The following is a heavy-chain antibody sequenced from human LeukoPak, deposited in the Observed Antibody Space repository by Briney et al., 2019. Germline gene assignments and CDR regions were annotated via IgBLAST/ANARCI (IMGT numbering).Heavy chain of an antibody. Sequence: GASVKVSCKASGYTFTDFYILWVRQARGQGLEWMGCIHPNSGDTTYAQKFLGRVTMTRDTSISTAYMELSGLRSDDTAVYYCEREDYWGQGTLVTVSS. J-gene: IGHJ4*02. V-gene: IGHV1-2*02. CDR2: IHPNSGDT. CDR1: GYTFTDFY. CDR3: EREDY.